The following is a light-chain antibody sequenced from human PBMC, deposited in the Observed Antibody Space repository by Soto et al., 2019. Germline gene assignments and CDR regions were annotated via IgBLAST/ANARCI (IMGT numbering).Light chain of an antibody. CDR3: QQYGSSPAIT. Sequence: EIVLTQSPGTLSLSPWERATLSCRASQSVSSSYLAWYQQKPGQAPRLVIYGASSRATGIPDRFSGSGSGTDFTLTISRLEPEDFAVYYCQQYGSSPAITFGQGTRLEIK. CDR2: GAS. CDR1: QSVSSSY. J-gene: IGKJ5*01. V-gene: IGKV3-20*01.